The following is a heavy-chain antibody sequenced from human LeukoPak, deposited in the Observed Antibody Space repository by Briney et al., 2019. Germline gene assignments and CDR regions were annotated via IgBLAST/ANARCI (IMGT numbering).Heavy chain of an antibody. D-gene: IGHD5-18*01. V-gene: IGHV3-23*01. Sequence: PGGSLRLSCAASGFTLSNYAMTWVRQAPGKGLEWVAVISGRSGSSFYADSVKGRFAISRDNYKNTLYLQMNNLRPEDTAVYYCAKDRGYIYGSSDSWGQGSLVTVSS. CDR1: GFTLSNYA. CDR3: AKDRGYIYGSSDS. J-gene: IGHJ5*01. CDR2: ISGRSGSS.